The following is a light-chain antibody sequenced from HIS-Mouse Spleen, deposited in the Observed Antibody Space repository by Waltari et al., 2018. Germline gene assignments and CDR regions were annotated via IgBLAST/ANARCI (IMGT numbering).Light chain of an antibody. J-gene: IGLJ3*02. V-gene: IGLV1-47*01. CDR3: AAWDDSLSGRV. CDR1: SSNIGSNY. CDR2: RNN. Sequence: QSVLTQPPSASGTPGQRVTISCSGSSSNIGSNYVYWYQQLPGTAPKLLIYRNNRRPSGVPDGFSGAKSGNSASLAISGLRSEDEADYYCAAWDDSLSGRVFGGGTKLTVL.